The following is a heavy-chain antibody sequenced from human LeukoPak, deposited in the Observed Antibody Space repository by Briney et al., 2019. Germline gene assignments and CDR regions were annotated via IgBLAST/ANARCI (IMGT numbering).Heavy chain of an antibody. CDR2: TYFRSKWYN. V-gene: IGHV6-1*01. CDR3: ARTSGGNCDY. D-gene: IGHD4-23*01. Sequence: SQTLSLTCAISGDSVSSNNAAWNWIRQSPSRGFEWLGRTYFRSKWYNDYAASVKSRITVNPDTSKNHFSLQLSSVTPEDTAVYYCARTSGGNCDYWGQGTLVTVSS. CDR1: GDSVSSNNAA. J-gene: IGHJ4*02.